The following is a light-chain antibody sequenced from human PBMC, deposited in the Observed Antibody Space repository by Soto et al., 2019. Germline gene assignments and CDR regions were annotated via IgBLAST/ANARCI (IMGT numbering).Light chain of an antibody. V-gene: IGLV2-14*01. CDR3: SSYTSSSTRV. CDR2: GVT. J-gene: IGLJ1*01. CDR1: SSVVGANNY. Sequence: QSALTQPASVSGSPGQSITISCTGTSSVVGANNYVSWYQQHPGKAPKLMIYGVTNRPSGVSDRFSGSKSGNMASLTISGLQAEDEADYYCSSYTSSSTRVFGTGTKVTVL.